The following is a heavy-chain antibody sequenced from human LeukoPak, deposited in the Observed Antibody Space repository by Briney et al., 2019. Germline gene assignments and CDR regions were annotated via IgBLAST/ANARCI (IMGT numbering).Heavy chain of an antibody. D-gene: IGHD2-15*01. CDR2: IYTSGST. CDR3: ARVRVVAAGGGYYYYYMDV. CDR1: GGSISSYY. Sequence: PSETLSLTCTVSGGSISSYYWSWIRQPAGKGLEWIGRIYTSGSTNYNPSLKSRVTMSVDTSKNQFSLKLGSVTAADTAVYYCARVRVVAAGGGYYYYYMDVWGKGTTVTVSS. V-gene: IGHV4-4*07. J-gene: IGHJ6*03.